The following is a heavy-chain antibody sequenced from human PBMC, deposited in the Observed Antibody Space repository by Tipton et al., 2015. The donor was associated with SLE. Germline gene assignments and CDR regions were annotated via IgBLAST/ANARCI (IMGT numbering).Heavy chain of an antibody. Sequence: QLVQSGAEVKKPGESLKISCKASGYTFTNYWIGWVRQMPGKGLEWMGMIYPGDSDTRYRPSFQGQVTILVDKSITTAYLQWSSLRASDSAMYYWARLEWNGGDWYRDGWFDPWGQETLVTVSS. V-gene: IGHV5-51*03. CDR1: GYTFTNYW. D-gene: IGHD3-9*01. CDR3: ARLEWNGGDWYRDGWFDP. J-gene: IGHJ5*02. CDR2: IYPGDSDT.